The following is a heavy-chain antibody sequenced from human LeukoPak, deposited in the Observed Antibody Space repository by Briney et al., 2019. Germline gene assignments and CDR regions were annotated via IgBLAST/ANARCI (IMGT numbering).Heavy chain of an antibody. CDR2: FHYSGST. CDR1: GYSIISGYS. J-gene: IGHJ5*02. D-gene: IGHD2-2*02. V-gene: IGHV4-38-2*02. Sequence: SETLSLTCTVSGYSIISGYSWEWIRQPPGKGLGWIGSFHYSGSTYYNLSLMSRVTISGDTTKNQFSLRLSSVTAADTAVYYCARAYCSSTSCYTEGWFDPWGQGTLVTVSS. CDR3: ARAYCSSTSCYTEGWFDP.